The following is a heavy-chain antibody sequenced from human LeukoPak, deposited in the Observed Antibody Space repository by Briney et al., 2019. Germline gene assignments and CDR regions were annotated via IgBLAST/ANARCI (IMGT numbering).Heavy chain of an antibody. CDR2: IYRSGSI. J-gene: IGHJ4*02. V-gene: IGHV4-38-2*02. CDR1: GYSISSGYY. D-gene: IGHD2-2*02. Sequence: PSETLSLTCTVSGYSISSGYYWGWIRQPPGKGLEWIGSIYRSGSIYYNPSLKSRFTMSVDTSKNQFSLKLSSVTAADTAVYYCARYACSSTSCYKDYWGQGTLVTVSS. CDR3: ARYACSSTSCYKDY.